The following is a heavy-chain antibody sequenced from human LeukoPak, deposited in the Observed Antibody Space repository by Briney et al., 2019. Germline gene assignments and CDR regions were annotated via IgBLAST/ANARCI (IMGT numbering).Heavy chain of an antibody. CDR3: ARVGVGATTPFDY. CDR2: ISYDGSNK. V-gene: IGHV3-30-3*01. D-gene: IGHD1-26*01. CDR1: GFTFSSYA. Sequence: GGSLRLSCAASGFTFSSYAMHWVRQAPGKGLEWVAVISYDGSNKYYADSVKGRFTISRDNSKNTLYLQMNSLRAEDTAVYYCARVGVGATTPFDYWGQGTLVTVSS. J-gene: IGHJ4*02.